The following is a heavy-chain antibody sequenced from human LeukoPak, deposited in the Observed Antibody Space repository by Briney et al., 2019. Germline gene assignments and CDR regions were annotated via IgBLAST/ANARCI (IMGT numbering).Heavy chain of an antibody. V-gene: IGHV3-33*01. CDR1: GFTFSTYG. D-gene: IGHD3-3*01. Sequence: GGSLRLSCAASGFTFSTYGTHWVRQAPGKGLEWVAVIRSDGSSEYYADSVKGRLTISRDNSKNTLYLQMNSLRAEDTAVYYCARDREWGFDYWGQGTLVTVSS. J-gene: IGHJ4*02. CDR3: ARDREWGFDY. CDR2: IRSDGSSE.